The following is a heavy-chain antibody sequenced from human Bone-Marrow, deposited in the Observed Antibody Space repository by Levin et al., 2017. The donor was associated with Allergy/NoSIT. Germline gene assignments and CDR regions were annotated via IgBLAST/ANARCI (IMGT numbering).Heavy chain of an antibody. D-gene: IGHD3-16*01. Sequence: GESLKISCAASGFTFSDHYMDWVRQAPGKGLEWLGRITNTGNSDTTKYAASVKGRFTISRDDSQNSLYLQLNSLKTEDTDVYYCADLGRSYGLDVWGQGTTVTVSS. CDR1: GFTFSDHY. J-gene: IGHJ6*02. V-gene: IGHV3-72*01. CDR3: ADLGRSYGLDV. CDR2: ITNTGNSDTT.